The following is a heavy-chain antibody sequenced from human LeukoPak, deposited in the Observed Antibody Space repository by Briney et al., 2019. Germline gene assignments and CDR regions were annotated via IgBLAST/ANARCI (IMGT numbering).Heavy chain of an antibody. J-gene: IGHJ4*02. Sequence: RAGGSLRLSCAASGFTFSDYYMSWIRQAPGKGLEWVSYISSSGSTICYADSVKGRFTISRDNAKNSLYLQMNSLRAEDTAVYYCARDYPPLTGTHFDYWGQGTLVTVSS. V-gene: IGHV3-11*01. CDR3: ARDYPPLTGTHFDY. D-gene: IGHD1-7*01. CDR1: GFTFSDYY. CDR2: ISSSGSTI.